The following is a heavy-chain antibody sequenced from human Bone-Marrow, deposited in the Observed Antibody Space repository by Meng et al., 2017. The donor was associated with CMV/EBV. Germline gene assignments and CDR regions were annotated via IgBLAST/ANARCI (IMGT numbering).Heavy chain of an antibody. CDR1: GFTFDDYA. Sequence: SLKISCAASGFTFDDYAMHWVRQAPGKGLEWVSGISWNSGSIGYADSVKGRFTISRDNAKNSLYLQMNSLRAEDTALYYCAKGRWGHYYYGMDVWGQGTTVTGSS. J-gene: IGHJ6*02. CDR3: AKGRWGHYYYGMDV. D-gene: IGHD3-16*01. CDR2: ISWNSGSI. V-gene: IGHV3-9*01.